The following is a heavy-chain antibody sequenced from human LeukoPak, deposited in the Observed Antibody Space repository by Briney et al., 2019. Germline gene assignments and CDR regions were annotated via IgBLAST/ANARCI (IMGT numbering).Heavy chain of an antibody. D-gene: IGHD3-22*01. CDR2: IRYDGSNK. Sequence: GGSLRLSCAASGFTFSSYGMHWVRQAPGKGLEWVAFIRYDGSNKYYADSVKGRFTISRDNSKNTLYLQMNSLRAADTAVYYCAKARGLIGGAFDIWGQGTMVTVSS. CDR3: AKARGLIGGAFDI. V-gene: IGHV3-30*02. J-gene: IGHJ3*02. CDR1: GFTFSSYG.